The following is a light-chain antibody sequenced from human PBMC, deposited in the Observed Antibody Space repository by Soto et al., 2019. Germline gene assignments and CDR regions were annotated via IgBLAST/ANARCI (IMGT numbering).Light chain of an antibody. CDR2: GAS. Sequence: DIQMTQSPSVLSASVGDRVTITCRASQSIGKHLNWYQQKPGKAPKFLIFGASTLQSGVPSRFTGSGPGTDFTLTVNSLQAEDFATYYFQQGYSSPATFGQGTRMEV. CDR3: QQGYSSPAT. CDR1: QSIGKH. J-gene: IGKJ5*01. V-gene: IGKV1-39*01.